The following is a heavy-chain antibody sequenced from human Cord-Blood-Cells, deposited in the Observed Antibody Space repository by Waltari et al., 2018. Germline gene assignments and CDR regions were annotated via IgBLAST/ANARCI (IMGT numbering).Heavy chain of an antibody. CDR3: TTWRRDIVVVPAAKEDAFDI. J-gene: IGHJ3*02. CDR2: IKSKTDGWTT. V-gene: IGHV3-15*01. CDR1: GFTFRNAW. D-gene: IGHD2-2*01. Sequence: VESGGGLVKPGGSLRHSCADSGFTFRNAWMSWVRQAPGKGLGWAGRIKSKTDGWTTDHAAPVKGRFTISRDDSKNTLYLQMNSLNTEDTAGYYCTTWRRDIVVVPAAKEDAFDIWGQGTMVTVSS.